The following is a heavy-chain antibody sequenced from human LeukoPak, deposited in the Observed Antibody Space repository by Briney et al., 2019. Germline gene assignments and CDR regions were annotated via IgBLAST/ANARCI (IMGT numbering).Heavy chain of an antibody. CDR1: GGSFSGYY. CDR3: AKGKDDSSGWYFFY. D-gene: IGHD6-19*01. Sequence: ETLSLTCAVYGGSFSGYYWSWIRQPPGKGLEWVSAISGSGGSTYYADSVKGRFTISRDNSKNTLYLQMSSLRADDTAVYYCAKGKDDSSGWYFFYWGQGTLVTVSS. CDR2: ISGSGGST. V-gene: IGHV3-23*01. J-gene: IGHJ4*02.